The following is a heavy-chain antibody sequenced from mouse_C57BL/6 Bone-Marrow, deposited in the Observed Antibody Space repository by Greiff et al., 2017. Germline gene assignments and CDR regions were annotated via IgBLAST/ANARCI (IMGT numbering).Heavy chain of an antibody. CDR2: IHPNSGST. J-gene: IGHJ3*01. D-gene: IGHD1-1*01. V-gene: IGHV1-64*01. CDR3: ARPLYYGSSSWFAY. CDR1: GYTFTSYW. Sequence: QVQLQQPGAELVQPGASVKLSCKASGYTFTSYWMHWVKQRPGQGLAWIGMIHPNSGSTNYNEKFKSKATLTVDNTSSTAYMQLSSLTSEDAAVYYCARPLYYGSSSWFAYWGQGTLVTVSA.